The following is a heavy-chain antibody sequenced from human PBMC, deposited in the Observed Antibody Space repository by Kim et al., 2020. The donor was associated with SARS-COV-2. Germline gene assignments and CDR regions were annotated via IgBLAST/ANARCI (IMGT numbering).Heavy chain of an antibody. J-gene: IGHJ4*02. Sequence: GGSLRLSCAASGFTFSNAWMSWVRQAPGKGLEWVGRIKSKTDGGTTDYAAPVKGRFTISRDDSKNTLYLQMNSLKTEDTAVYYCTTDPSVWESIDYWGQGTLVTVSS. CDR3: TTDPSVWESIDY. CDR2: IKSKTDGGTT. V-gene: IGHV3-15*01. CDR1: GFTFSNAW. D-gene: IGHD3-16*01.